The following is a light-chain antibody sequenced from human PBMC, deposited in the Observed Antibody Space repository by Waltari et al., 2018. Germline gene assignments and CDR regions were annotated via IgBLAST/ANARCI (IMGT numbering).Light chain of an antibody. CDR3: CSFAGTYTFVL. Sequence: QSALTQPRSVSGSPGQSVTISCTGTSSDVGGYDFVSWYQQHPGQAPKLIIYDVNKRPSGVPDRFSGSKSGNTASLTIAGLQAEDETDYYCCSFAGTYTFVLFGGGTRLTVL. V-gene: IGLV2-11*01. CDR1: SSDVGGYDF. CDR2: DVN. J-gene: IGLJ2*01.